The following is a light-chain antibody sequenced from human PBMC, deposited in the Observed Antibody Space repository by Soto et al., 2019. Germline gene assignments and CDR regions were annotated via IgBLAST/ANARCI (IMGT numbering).Light chain of an antibody. Sequence: QSALTQPASVSGSPGQSITISCTGTSSDVGGYNYVSCYQQHPGKAPKLMIYEVSNRPSGVSNRFSGSKSGNTASLTISGLQAEDEADYYCSSYTSGSTWVFGGETNMTVL. V-gene: IGLV2-14*01. CDR3: SSYTSGSTWV. CDR2: EVS. CDR1: SSDVGGYNY. J-gene: IGLJ3*02.